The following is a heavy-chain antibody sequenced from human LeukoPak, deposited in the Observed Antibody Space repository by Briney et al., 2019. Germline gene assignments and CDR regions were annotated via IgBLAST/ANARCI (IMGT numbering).Heavy chain of an antibody. CDR1: GFTFSDYY. CDR3: AKDYGGFDY. CDR2: IRYDGSNR. V-gene: IGHV3-30*02. J-gene: IGHJ4*02. D-gene: IGHD4-23*01. Sequence: GGSLRLSCAASGFTFSDYYMSWIRQAPGKGLEWVAFIRYDGSNRYFADFVKGRFTISRDNSKNTLYLQMNSLRDEDTAVYYCAKDYGGFDYWGQGTLVTVSS.